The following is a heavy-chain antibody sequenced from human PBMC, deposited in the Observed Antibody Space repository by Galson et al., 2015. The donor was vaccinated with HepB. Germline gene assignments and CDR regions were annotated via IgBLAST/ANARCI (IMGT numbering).Heavy chain of an antibody. CDR1: GFTFSTYT. J-gene: IGHJ4*02. CDR3: ARDLSRGYCSGGSCYWFDY. V-gene: IGHV3-21*01. Sequence: SLRLSCAASGFTFSTYTMNWVRQAPGKGLEWVSSINTRSTYIYYTDSVRGRFTISRDNAKNSLYLQMNSLRAEDTAVYYCARDLSRGYCSGGSCYWFDYWGQGTLVTVSS. CDR2: INTRSTYI. D-gene: IGHD2-15*01.